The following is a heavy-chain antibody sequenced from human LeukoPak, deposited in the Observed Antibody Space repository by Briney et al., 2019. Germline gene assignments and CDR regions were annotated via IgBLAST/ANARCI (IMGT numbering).Heavy chain of an antibody. D-gene: IGHD2-2*01. CDR3: ARGEIVVVPAARYYYYYMDV. Sequence: PSETLSLTCAVYGGSFSGYYWSWIRQPPGKGLEWIGEINHSGSTNYNPSLKSRVTISVDTSKNQFSLKLSSVTAADTAVYYCARGEIVVVPAARYYYYYMDVWDKGTTVTVSS. CDR2: INHSGST. CDR1: GGSFSGYY. J-gene: IGHJ6*03. V-gene: IGHV4-34*01.